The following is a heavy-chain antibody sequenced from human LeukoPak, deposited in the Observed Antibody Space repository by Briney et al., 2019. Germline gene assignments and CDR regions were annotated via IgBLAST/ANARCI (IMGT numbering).Heavy chain of an antibody. CDR2: MNTKTGAT. Sequence: AASVNVSCKAFGYKLTDNWIHRVGQAPGQGLKGWGWMNTKTGATNIAQQFQGRVTMTRDTSVNTAYIEVSRLTSDDTAVYFCARGVVACPNWGQGTLVTVSS. CDR1: GYKLTDNW. CDR3: ARGVVACPN. V-gene: IGHV1-2*02. J-gene: IGHJ4*02. D-gene: IGHD2-21*01.